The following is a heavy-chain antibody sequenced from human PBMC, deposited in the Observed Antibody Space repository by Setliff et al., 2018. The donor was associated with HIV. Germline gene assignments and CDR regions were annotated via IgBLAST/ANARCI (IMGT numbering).Heavy chain of an antibody. J-gene: IGHJ4*02. CDR1: GGSFSNYY. CDR2: LSPSGTT. Sequence: PSETLSLTCTVYGGSFSNYYTIWIRQPPGKGLEWIGELSPSGTTRSSPSLKSRVTISLDTSKNQFSLKLTSVTAADTAIYYCASFLVTTVTNQDYWGQGTPVTVSS. V-gene: IGHV4-34*01. D-gene: IGHD4-17*01. CDR3: ASFLVTTVTNQDY.